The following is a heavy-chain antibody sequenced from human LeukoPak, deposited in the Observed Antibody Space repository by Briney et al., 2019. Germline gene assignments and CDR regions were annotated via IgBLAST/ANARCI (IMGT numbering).Heavy chain of an antibody. Sequence: GGSLRLSCAASGFIFSSYGMHWVRQAPGKGLEWVAVISYDGSNKYYADSVRGRFTISRDNSQNTLYLQMNSLRTEDTAVYYCAIYYDSSGYETMNAFDIWGQGTMVTVSS. CDR3: AIYYDSSGYETMNAFDI. J-gene: IGHJ3*02. CDR1: GFIFSSYG. CDR2: ISYDGSNK. V-gene: IGHV3-30*03. D-gene: IGHD3-22*01.